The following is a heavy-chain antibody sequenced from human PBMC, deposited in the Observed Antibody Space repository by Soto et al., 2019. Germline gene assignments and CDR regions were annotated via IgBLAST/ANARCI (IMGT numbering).Heavy chain of an antibody. J-gene: IGHJ4*02. V-gene: IGHV3-30-3*01. CDR2: ISYDGSNK. CDR3: ARDLGVDIVATIQDY. Sequence: QVQLVESGGGVVQPGRSLRPSCAASGFTFSSYAMHWVRQAPGKGLEWVAVISYDGSNKYYADSVKGRFTISRDNSKNTLYLQMNSLRAEDTAVYYCARDLGVDIVATIQDYWGQGTLVTVSS. D-gene: IGHD5-12*01. CDR1: GFTFSSYA.